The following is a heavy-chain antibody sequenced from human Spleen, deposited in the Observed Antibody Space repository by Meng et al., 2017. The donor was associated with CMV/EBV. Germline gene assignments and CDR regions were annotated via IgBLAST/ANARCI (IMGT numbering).Heavy chain of an antibody. Sequence: RGGVGLFEPSAPLSPLCPVSGASFSCYCWSWIRQPPGKGLEWIGEINHSGSTNYNPSLKSRVTISVDTSKNQFSLKLSSVTAADTAVYYCAREPQFDFWSGYRGGWIDPWGQGTLVTVSS. D-gene: IGHD3-3*01. V-gene: IGHV4-34*01. CDR2: INHSGST. J-gene: IGHJ5*02. CDR1: GASFSCYC. CDR3: AREPQFDFWSGYRGGWIDP.